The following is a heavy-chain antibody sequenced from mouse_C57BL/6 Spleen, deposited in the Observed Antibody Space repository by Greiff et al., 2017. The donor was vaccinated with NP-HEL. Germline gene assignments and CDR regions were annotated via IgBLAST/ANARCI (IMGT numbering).Heavy chain of an antibody. J-gene: IGHJ2*01. CDR1: GYSFTGYY. CDR3: ESADGYYRYYFDY. CDR2: INPSSGGT. V-gene: IGHV1-42*01. D-gene: IGHD2-3*01. Sequence: EVQLQQSGPELVKPGASVKISCKASGYSFTGYYMNWVKQSPEKSLEWIGEINPSSGGTTYNQKFKAKATLTVDKSSSTAYLQLKSLTSEDAAVYYWESADGYYRYYFDYWGQGTTLTVSS.